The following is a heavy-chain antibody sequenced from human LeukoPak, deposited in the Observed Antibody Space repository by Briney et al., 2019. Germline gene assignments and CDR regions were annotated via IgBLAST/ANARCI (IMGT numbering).Heavy chain of an antibody. Sequence: GRSLRLSCAASGFTFSSYAMHWVRRAPGKGLEWVALISYDGSNKYYADSVKGRFTISGDNSKNTLYLQMNSLRAEDTAVYYCARDSHQLPANDAFDIWGQGTMVTVSS. V-gene: IGHV3-30*04. CDR3: ARDSHQLPANDAFDI. CDR2: ISYDGSNK. J-gene: IGHJ3*02. D-gene: IGHD2-2*01. CDR1: GFTFSSYA.